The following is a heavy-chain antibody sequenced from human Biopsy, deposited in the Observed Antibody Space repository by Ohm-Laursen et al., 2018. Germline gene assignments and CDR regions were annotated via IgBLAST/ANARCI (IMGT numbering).Heavy chain of an antibody. D-gene: IGHD3-22*01. CDR1: GGSISSGGSY. CDR2: IFNSANT. V-gene: IGHV4-31*01. Sequence: TLSLTCTVSGGSISSGGSYWSWVRRRPGKGLGWIGYIFNSANTYYNPSLKNLITISGDTSKNQFSLKLNSVTAADTAVYYCARGDYFDSNGYFWFDPWGQGTLVTVSS. CDR3: ARGDYFDSNGYFWFDP. J-gene: IGHJ5*02.